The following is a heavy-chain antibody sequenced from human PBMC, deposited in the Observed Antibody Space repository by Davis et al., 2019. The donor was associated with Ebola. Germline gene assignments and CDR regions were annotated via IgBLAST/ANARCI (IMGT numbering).Heavy chain of an antibody. J-gene: IGHJ5*02. CDR3: ARVRTGYYYDSSDSPSWFDP. V-gene: IGHV1-69*13. D-gene: IGHD3-22*01. CDR1: GYSFIGYY. Sequence: SVKVSCKASGYSFIGYYMHWVRQAPGQGLEWMGGIIPIFRSATYAQKFEGRVTITAEESTRTVYMELSNLKSDDTAVYYCARVRTGYYYDSSDSPSWFDPWGQGTLVTVSS. CDR2: IIPIFRSA.